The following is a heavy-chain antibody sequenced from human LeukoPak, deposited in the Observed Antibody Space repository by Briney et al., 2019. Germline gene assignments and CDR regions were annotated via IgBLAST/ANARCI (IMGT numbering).Heavy chain of an antibody. D-gene: IGHD2/OR15-2a*01. CDR1: GFTFSSYE. CDR3: AKGEIGDAFDI. Sequence: GGSLRLSCAASGFTFSSYEMNWVRQAPGKGLEWVSYISSSGSTIYYADSVKGRFTISRDNSKNTLYLQMNSLRAEDTAVYYCAKGEIGDAFDIRGQGTMVTVSS. J-gene: IGHJ3*02. CDR2: ISSSGSTI. V-gene: IGHV3-48*03.